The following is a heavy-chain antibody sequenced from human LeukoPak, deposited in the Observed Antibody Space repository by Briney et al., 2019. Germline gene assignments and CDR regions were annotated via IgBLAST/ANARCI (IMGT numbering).Heavy chain of an antibody. J-gene: IGHJ4*02. V-gene: IGHV1-18*04. CDR1: GYTFTGYY. CDR2: ISAYNGNT. Sequence: ASVKVSCKASGYTFTGYYMHWVRQAPGQGLEWMGWISAYNGNTNYAQKLQGRVTMTTDTSTSTAYMELRSLRSDDTAVYYCARDQEKAGYGSGSYKDYWGQGTLVTVSS. D-gene: IGHD3-10*01. CDR3: ARDQEKAGYGSGSYKDY.